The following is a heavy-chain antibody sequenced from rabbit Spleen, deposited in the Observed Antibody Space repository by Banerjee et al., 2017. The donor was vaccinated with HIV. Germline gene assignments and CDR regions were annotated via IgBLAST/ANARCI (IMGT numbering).Heavy chain of an antibody. CDR3: ARDGSGGISYYFNL. D-gene: IGHD1-1*01. CDR1: GFTFSSYW. CDR2: IYTDTDTT. J-gene: IGHJ4*01. Sequence: QEQLEESGGDLVKPEGSLTLTCTASGFTFSSYWICWVSQAPGKGLELIACIYTDTDTTYYTTWAKGRFTISKTSSTTVTLQMTSLTAADTATYFCARDGSGGISYYFNLWGPGTLVTVS. V-gene: IGHV1S45*01.